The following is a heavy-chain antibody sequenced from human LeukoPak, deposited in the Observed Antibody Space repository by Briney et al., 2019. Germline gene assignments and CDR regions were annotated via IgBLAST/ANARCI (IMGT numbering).Heavy chain of an antibody. J-gene: IGHJ4*02. V-gene: IGHV4-59*12. CDR3: ARAEQAVVTGYFDY. CDR1: GGSISSYY. D-gene: IGHD5-18*01. Sequence: PSETLSLTCTVSGGSISSYYWSWIRQPPGKGLEWIGYIYYSGSTYYNPSLRSRVTISVDTSKNQFSLKLSSVTAADTAVYYCARAEQAVVTGYFDYWGQGTLVTVSS. CDR2: IYYSGST.